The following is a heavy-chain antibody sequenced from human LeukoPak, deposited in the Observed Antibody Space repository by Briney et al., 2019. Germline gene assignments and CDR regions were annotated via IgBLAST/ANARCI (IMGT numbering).Heavy chain of an antibody. D-gene: IGHD6-13*01. CDR1: RFTFSNYG. V-gene: IGHV3-23*01. CDR3: AKTAGIAAAADFDY. J-gene: IGHJ4*02. CDR2: ISGSGDST. Sequence: GGTLRLSCAASRFTFSNYGMSWVRQAPGKGLEWVSSISGSGDSTYYADSVKGRFTISRDNSKNTLYLQMNSLRAEDTAVYYCAKTAGIAAAADFDYWGQGTLVTVSS.